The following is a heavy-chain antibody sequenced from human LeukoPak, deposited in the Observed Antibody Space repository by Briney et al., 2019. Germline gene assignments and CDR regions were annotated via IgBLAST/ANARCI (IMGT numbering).Heavy chain of an antibody. CDR2: IYPGDSDT. V-gene: IGHV5-51*01. CDR1: GYSFTSYW. CDR3: ARQGTADSSGWIKKAFDY. J-gene: IGHJ4*02. D-gene: IGHD6-25*01. Sequence: GESLKISCKGSGYSFTSYWIGWVRQMPGKGLEWMGIIYPGDSDTRYSPSFQGQVTISADKSISTAYLQWSSLKASDTAMYYCARQGTADSSGWIKKAFDYWGQGTLVTVSS.